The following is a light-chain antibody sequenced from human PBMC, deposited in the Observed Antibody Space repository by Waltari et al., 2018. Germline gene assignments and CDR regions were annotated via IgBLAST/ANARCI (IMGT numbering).Light chain of an antibody. J-gene: IGLJ1*01. CDR1: SSDVGSYNY. Sequence: QSALTQPASVSGSRGQSITISCPGTSSDVGSYNYVYWDQQHPGKSPKLMIYDVSKRPSGVSNLFSGSKSGNTASLTISGLQAEDEADYYCTSYTSSNTYVFGTGTKVTVL. V-gene: IGLV2-14*01. CDR3: TSYTSSNTYV. CDR2: DVS.